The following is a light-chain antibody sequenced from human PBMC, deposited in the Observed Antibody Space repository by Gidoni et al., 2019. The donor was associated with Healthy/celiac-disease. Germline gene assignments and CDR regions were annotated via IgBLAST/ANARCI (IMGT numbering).Light chain of an antibody. CDR1: QSISSW. Sequence: DIQMTQSPSTLSASVGDRVTITCRASQSISSWLAWYQQKPGKAPKLLIYKASSLESGVPSRFSGSGSGTEFTLTISSLQPDDFATYYCQPYNSYPWPFGQGTQVEIK. J-gene: IGKJ1*01. CDR3: QPYNSYPWP. CDR2: KAS. V-gene: IGKV1-5*03.